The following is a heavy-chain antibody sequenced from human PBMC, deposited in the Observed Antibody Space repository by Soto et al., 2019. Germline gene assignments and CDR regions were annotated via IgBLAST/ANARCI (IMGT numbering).Heavy chain of an antibody. V-gene: IGHV3-23*01. Sequence: GGSLRLSCAASGFTFSTYAMTWVRQAPGKGLEWVSTISASGVSTYYADSVKGRFTISRDNSKNSLYLRMNSLKAEDTAVYYCAKGWYNFDYWGQGTPVTVSS. D-gene: IGHD6-13*01. CDR1: GFTFSTYA. CDR2: ISASGVST. J-gene: IGHJ4*02. CDR3: AKGWYNFDY.